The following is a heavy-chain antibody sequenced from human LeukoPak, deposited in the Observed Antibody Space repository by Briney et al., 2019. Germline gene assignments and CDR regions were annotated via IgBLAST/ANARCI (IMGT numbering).Heavy chain of an antibody. D-gene: IGHD3-10*01. CDR2: ISSNGGST. CDR1: GFNFGDYT. J-gene: IGHJ3*02. CDR3: ARSPGEVVNPEYAFDI. Sequence: PGGSLRLSCIASGFNFGDYTMNWVRQAPGKGLEYVSAISSNGGSTYYANSVKGRFTISRDNSKNTLYLQMGSLRAEDMAVYYCARSPGEVVNPEYAFDIWGQGTMVTVSS. V-gene: IGHV3-64*01.